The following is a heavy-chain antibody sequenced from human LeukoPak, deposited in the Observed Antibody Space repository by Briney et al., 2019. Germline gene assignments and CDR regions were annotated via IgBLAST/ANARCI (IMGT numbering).Heavy chain of an antibody. Sequence: ASVKVSCKASGYTFTGYYMHWVRQAPGQGLEWMGWINPNSGGTNYAQKFQGRVTMTRDTSISTAYMELSRLRSDDTAVYYCARGISGSGSYGHFDYWGQGILVTVSS. D-gene: IGHD1-26*01. J-gene: IGHJ4*02. CDR3: ARGISGSGSYGHFDY. CDR2: INPNSGGT. V-gene: IGHV1-2*02. CDR1: GYTFTGYY.